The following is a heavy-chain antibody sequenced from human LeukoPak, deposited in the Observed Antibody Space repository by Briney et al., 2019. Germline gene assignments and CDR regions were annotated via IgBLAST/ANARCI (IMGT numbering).Heavy chain of an antibody. J-gene: IGHJ4*02. CDR1: GYTFTDYY. CDR2: VHPNSGGT. Sequence: GASVKVSCRASGYTFTDYYIHWVGQAPGQGLAWMGWVHPNSGGTKYAQKFQGRVTMTRDTSTSTVYMELSSLSSDDSAVFYGARHAYYSWTGSYSGDYWGQGTLVTVSS. CDR3: ARHAYYSWTGSYSGDY. D-gene: IGHD3-9*01. V-gene: IGHV1-2*02.